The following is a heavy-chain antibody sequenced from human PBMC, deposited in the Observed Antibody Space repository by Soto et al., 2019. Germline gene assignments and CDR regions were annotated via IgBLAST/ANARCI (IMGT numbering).Heavy chain of an antibody. D-gene: IGHD6-25*01. CDR1: GGSISSVGHY. CDR2: IYYSGST. CDR3: ARESGGYESSTRYGLDV. Sequence: PSYTLSLTCSVSGGSISSVGHYWTWIRQQPGKGLEWIGYIYYSGSTDYNPSLKSRVTISVDRSKKQFSLNLSSVTAADTAIYYCARESGGYESSTRYGLDVWGQGTTVTASS. J-gene: IGHJ6*02. V-gene: IGHV4-31*03.